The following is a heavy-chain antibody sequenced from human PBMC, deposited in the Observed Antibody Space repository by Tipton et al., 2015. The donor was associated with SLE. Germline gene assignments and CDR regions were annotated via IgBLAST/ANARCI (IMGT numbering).Heavy chain of an antibody. D-gene: IGHD3-10*01. Sequence: TLSLTCAVYRGSFSGYYWSWIRRPPGKGLEWIGETTHSGKTNYNPSLKSRVTISADTSKNQFSLKLTSVTVADTAVYYCARHLGVIVAFEVWGQGTVLTVSS. CDR2: TTHSGKT. CDR1: RGSFSGYY. J-gene: IGHJ3*01. CDR3: ARHLGVIVAFEV. V-gene: IGHV4-34*01.